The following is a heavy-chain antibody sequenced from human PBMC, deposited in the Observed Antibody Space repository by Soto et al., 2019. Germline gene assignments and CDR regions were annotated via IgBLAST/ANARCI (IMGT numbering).Heavy chain of an antibody. J-gene: IGHJ5*02. CDR1: GFTFSSYS. D-gene: IGHD3-3*01. Sequence: GGSLRLSCAASGFTFSSYSISWVRQAPWKGLEWVSAISGSGVSTYYADSVKGRFTISRDNSKSTLYLQMNSLRAEDTAVYYCAKEVVIINWFDPWGQATQLSGS. CDR2: ISGSGVST. CDR3: AKEVVIINWFDP. V-gene: IGHV3-23*01.